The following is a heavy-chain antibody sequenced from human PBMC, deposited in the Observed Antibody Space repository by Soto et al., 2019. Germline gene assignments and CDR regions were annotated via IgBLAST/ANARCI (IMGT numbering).Heavy chain of an antibody. V-gene: IGHV3-74*01. CDR2: INGDGSSS. CDR1: GFTFSSFW. Sequence: EVELVESGGGLVQPGGSLRLSCAASGFTFSSFWMFWVRQAPGKGLEWLSRINGDGSSSSYVDSVKGRFTISRDNAKDTLYLQMNSLRADDTAVYYCAREWRGGDFWGQGTLVTVSS. J-gene: IGHJ4*02. D-gene: IGHD3-3*01. CDR3: AREWRGGDF.